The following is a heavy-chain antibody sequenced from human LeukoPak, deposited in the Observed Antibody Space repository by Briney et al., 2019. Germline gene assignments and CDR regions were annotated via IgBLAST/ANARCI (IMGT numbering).Heavy chain of an antibody. D-gene: IGHD6-19*01. CDR1: GGTFSSYA. Sequence: SVKVSCKVSGGTFSSYAISWVRQAPGQGLEWMGGIIPIFGTANYAQKFQGRVTITADESTSTAYMELSSPRSEDTAVYYCAREMAVAGSVEINYMDVWGKGTTVTVSS. CDR3: AREMAVAGSVEINYMDV. CDR2: IIPIFGTA. J-gene: IGHJ6*03. V-gene: IGHV1-69*13.